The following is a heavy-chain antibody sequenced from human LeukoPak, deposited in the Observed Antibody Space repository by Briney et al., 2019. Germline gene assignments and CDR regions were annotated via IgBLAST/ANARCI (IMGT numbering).Heavy chain of an antibody. J-gene: IGHJ5*02. Sequence: GGSLRLSWSASGFTFGNYPMNGVRPAPGKGLEGVSSLRSSGGKPKLGGSVRGRCTVSRDNSKNTLFLQRNSRRAEDTAFYAWAKRARTPEGGSGWCNWFDTWGQGTQVNVAS. V-gene: IGHV3-23*01. CDR1: GFTFGNYP. D-gene: IGHD3-3*01. CDR3: AKRARTPEGGSGWCNWFDT. CDR2: LRSSGGKP.